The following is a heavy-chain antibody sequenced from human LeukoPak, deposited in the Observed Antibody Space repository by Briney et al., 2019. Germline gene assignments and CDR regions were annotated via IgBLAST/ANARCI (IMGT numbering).Heavy chain of an antibody. V-gene: IGHV4-34*01. CDR2: INHSGNT. CDR3: ARKSGAARRFDP. Sequence: SETLSLTCAVYGGSFSGYYWSWIRQPPGKGLEWIGEINHSGNTNYNPSLKSRVTISVDTSKNQFSLKLSSVTAADTAVYYCARKSGAARRFDPWGQGTLVTVSS. D-gene: IGHD6-6*01. J-gene: IGHJ5*02. CDR1: GGSFSGYY.